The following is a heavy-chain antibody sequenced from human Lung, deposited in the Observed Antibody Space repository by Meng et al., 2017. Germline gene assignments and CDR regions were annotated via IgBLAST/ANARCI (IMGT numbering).Heavy chain of an antibody. CDR2: IYNSGST. V-gene: IGHV4-30-4*01. Sequence: QGQLKESGPGLVKPSQTLSLTGTVSGGSISSSNYYWSWIRQPPGKGLEWSGHIYNSGSTYYNPSLKSRITISVDTSKNQFSLKLSSVTAADTAVYYCARGQKGYFDLWGRGTLVTVSS. CDR1: GGSISSSNYY. CDR3: ARGQKGYFDL. J-gene: IGHJ2*01.